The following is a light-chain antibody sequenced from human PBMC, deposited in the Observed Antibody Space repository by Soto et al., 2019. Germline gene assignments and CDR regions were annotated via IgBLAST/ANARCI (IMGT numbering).Light chain of an antibody. V-gene: IGKV1-5*03. CDR1: QSISSW. CDR3: QQYYSYWT. CDR2: KAS. Sequence: DIQMTQSPSTPSASVGDRVTITCRASQSISSWLAWYQQKPGKVPKLLIYKASSLESGVPSRFSGSGSGTEFTLIISNLQPDDFATYYCQQYYSYWTFGQGTKVDIK. J-gene: IGKJ1*01.